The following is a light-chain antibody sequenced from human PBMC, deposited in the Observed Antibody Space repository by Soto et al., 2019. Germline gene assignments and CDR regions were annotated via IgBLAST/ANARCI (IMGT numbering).Light chain of an antibody. CDR1: QSVSSN. Sequence: EIVMTQSPATLSVSPGGRATLSCRASQSVSSNLAWYQQKPGQAPRLLISGASTRATGVPARFSGSGSETEFTLTISSLQSEDFALYYCQQYNNWWTFGQGTKVEIK. J-gene: IGKJ1*01. V-gene: IGKV3-15*01. CDR2: GAS. CDR3: QQYNNWWT.